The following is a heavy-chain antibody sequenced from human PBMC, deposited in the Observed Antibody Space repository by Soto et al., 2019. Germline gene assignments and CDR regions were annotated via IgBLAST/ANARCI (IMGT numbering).Heavy chain of an antibody. V-gene: IGHV4-59*08. CDR1: GGSISPYY. CDR3: ARHPGYYDVLTGYSTYYFDS. CDR2: IYYRGNT. Sequence: QVQLQESGPGLVKPSETLSLTCTVSGGSISPYYWSWIRQPPGKGLEWIGYIYYRGNTNYNPSFKIRVTISVDTSKNQFSLRLSSVTAADTAVYYCARHPGYYDVLTGYSTYYFDSWGQGTLVTVSS. J-gene: IGHJ4*02. D-gene: IGHD3-9*01.